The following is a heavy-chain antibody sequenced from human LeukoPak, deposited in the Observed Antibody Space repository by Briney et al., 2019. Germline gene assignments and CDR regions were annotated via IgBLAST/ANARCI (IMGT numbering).Heavy chain of an antibody. J-gene: IGHJ4*02. CDR1: GFTFSSYW. Sequence: GRSLRLSCAASGFTFSSYWMHWVRHAPGKGLVWVSGINYDGSDTRYADTVNGRFTISRDNAKNTLYLQMNSLRAEDTAVYYCQRDFMTAAGIHWGQGTLVTVSS. CDR2: INYDGSDT. V-gene: IGHV3-74*01. CDR3: QRDFMTAAGIH. D-gene: IGHD6-13*01.